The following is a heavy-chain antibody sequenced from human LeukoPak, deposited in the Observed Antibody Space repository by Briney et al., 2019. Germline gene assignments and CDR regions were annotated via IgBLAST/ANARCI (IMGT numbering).Heavy chain of an antibody. J-gene: IGHJ3*02. CDR2: INHSGST. D-gene: IGHD6-6*01. V-gene: IGHV4-34*01. CDR1: GGSFSGYY. CDR3: ARPYSSSPFDAFDI. Sequence: SETLSLTCAVYGGSFSGYYWSWIRQPPGKGLEWIGEINHSGSTNYNPSLKSRVTISVDTSKNQFSLKLSSVTAADTAVYYCARPYSSSPFDAFDIWGQGTMVTVSS.